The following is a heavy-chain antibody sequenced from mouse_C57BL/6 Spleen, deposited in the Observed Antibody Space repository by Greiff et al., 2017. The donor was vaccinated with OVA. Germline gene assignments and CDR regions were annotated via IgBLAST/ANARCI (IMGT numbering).Heavy chain of an antibody. D-gene: IGHD2-4*01. CDR2: FYPGSGSI. CDR3: ARHESPHYDLYYYAMDY. V-gene: IGHV1-62-2*01. CDR1: GYTFTEYT. Sequence: VQLQQSGAELVKPGASVKLSCKASGYTFTEYTIHWVKQRSGQGLEWIGWFYPGSGSIKYNEKFKDKATLTADKSSSTVYMELSRLTSEDSAVYFCARHESPHYDLYYYAMDYWGQGTSVTVSS. J-gene: IGHJ4*01.